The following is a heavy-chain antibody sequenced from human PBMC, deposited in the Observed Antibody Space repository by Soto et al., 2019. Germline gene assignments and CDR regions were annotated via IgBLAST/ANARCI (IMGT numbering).Heavy chain of an antibody. CDR2: ISGSGGST. J-gene: IGHJ6*03. CDR1: GFTFSSYA. V-gene: IGHV3-23*01. Sequence: GGSLRLSCAASGFTFSSYAMSWVRQAPGKGLEWVSAISGSGGSTYYADSVKGRFTISRDNSKNTLYLQMNSLRAEDTAVYYCAKSDRYDFWSGPTYMDVWGKGTTVTVSS. D-gene: IGHD3-3*01. CDR3: AKSDRYDFWSGPTYMDV.